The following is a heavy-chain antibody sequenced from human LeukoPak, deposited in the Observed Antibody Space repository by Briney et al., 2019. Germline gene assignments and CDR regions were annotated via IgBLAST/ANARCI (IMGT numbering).Heavy chain of an antibody. V-gene: IGHV3-21*01. CDR2: ISSSSSYI. CDR1: GFTFSSYS. CDR3: ASSTAAAGTDY. D-gene: IGHD6-13*01. Sequence: GGSLRLSCAASGFTFSSYSMNWVRQAPGKGLEWVSSISSSSSYIYYADSVKGRSTISRDNAKNSLYLQMNSLRAEDTAVYYCASSTAAAGTDYWGQGTLVTVSS. J-gene: IGHJ4*02.